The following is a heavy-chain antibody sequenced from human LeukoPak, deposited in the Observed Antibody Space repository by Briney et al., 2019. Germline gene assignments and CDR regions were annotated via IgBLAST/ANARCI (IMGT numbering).Heavy chain of an antibody. CDR2: IYHSGSA. CDR1: GYSISSGYQ. D-gene: IGHD2-2*01. J-gene: IGHJ5*02. V-gene: IGHV4-38-2*02. Sequence: SETLSLTCGVSGYSISSGYQWAWIRQSPGQGLAWIGSIYHSGSAHYNPSLKSRVTISVETSKNQFSLNMYSVTAADTAVYYCARDPRWLTPDCTSTSCYENYFDPWGQGTLVTVSS. CDR3: ARDPRWLTPDCTSTSCYENYFDP.